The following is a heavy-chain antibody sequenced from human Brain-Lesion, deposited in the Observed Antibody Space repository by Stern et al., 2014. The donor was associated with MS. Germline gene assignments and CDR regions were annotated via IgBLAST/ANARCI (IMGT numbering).Heavy chain of an antibody. CDR1: GASISNTQW. CDR3: ARDPRRGGLSGYYHGMDV. V-gene: IGHV4-4*02. J-gene: IGHJ6*02. Sequence: QVQLVQSGPGLVKPSGTLSLTCAVSGASISNTQWWTWVRQSPGKGLEWIVEIYQSGSTNYNPSHRSRVTISVDRAKNSSSQKVNSVTAADTAVYYCARDPRRGGLSGYYHGMDVWGQGTTVTVSS. CDR2: IYQSGST. D-gene: IGHD3-10*01.